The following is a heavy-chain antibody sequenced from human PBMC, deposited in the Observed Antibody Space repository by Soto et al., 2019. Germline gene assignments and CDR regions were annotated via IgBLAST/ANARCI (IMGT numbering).Heavy chain of an antibody. D-gene: IGHD3-22*01. J-gene: IGHJ4*02. CDR3: TTEFGYSRGQNDN. V-gene: IGHV3-15*07. Sequence: EVQLVESGGGLVKPGGSLRLSCAAYGFTFNSAWMSWVRQAPGKGLEWVGRLKGKSVGGTTDYAAPVTGRFTISSDDSKNTLYLQKNSLKIEDTAVYYCTTEFGYSRGQNDNWGQGTLVTVSS. CDR1: GFTFNSAW. CDR2: LKGKSVGGTT.